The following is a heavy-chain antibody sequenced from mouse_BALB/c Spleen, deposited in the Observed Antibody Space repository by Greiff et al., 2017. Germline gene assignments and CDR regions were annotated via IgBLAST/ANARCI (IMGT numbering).Heavy chain of an antibody. J-gene: IGHJ2*01. V-gene: IGHV1-14*01. CDR3: ARNYYYGSRIYYFDY. Sequence: EVQLQQSGPELVKPGASVKMSCKASGYTFTSYVMHWVKQKPGQGLEWIGYINPYNDGTKYNEKFKGKATLTSDKSSSTAYMELSSLTSEDSAVYYCARNYYYGSRIYYFDYWGQGTTLTVSS. D-gene: IGHD1-1*01. CDR2: INPYNDGT. CDR1: GYTFTSYV.